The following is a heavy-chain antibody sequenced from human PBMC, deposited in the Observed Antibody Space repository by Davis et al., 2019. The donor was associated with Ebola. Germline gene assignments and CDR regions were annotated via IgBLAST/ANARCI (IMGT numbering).Heavy chain of an antibody. CDR3: AREGFTQHYGMDV. Sequence: GESLKISCAASGFTFSSYGMHWVRQAPGKGLEWVSAISGSGGSTYYADSVKGRFTISRDNSKNTLYLQMNSLRDEDTAVYYCAREGFTQHYGMDVWGQGTTVTVSS. CDR1: GFTFSSYG. D-gene: IGHD3-10*01. CDR2: ISGSGGST. J-gene: IGHJ6*02. V-gene: IGHV3-23*01.